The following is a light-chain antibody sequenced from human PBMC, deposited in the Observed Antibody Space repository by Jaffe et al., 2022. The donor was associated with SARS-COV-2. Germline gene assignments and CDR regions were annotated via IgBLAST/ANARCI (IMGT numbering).Light chain of an antibody. CDR2: GAS. CDR3: QHHGSSPPP. Sequence: EIVLTQSPGTLSLSPGERATLSCRASQSVYNNYLAWYQQKPGQAPRLLIHGASSRATGIPDRFSGSGSGTDFTLTISRLEPEDFAVYYCQHHGSSPPPFGQGTKVEIK. J-gene: IGKJ1*01. CDR1: QSVYNNY. V-gene: IGKV3-20*01.